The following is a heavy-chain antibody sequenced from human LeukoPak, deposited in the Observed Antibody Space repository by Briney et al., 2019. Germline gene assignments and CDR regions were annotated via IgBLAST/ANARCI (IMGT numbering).Heavy chain of an antibody. V-gene: IGHV3-21*01. D-gene: IGHD5-24*01. CDR1: GFTFSSYS. CDR3: AKDTISGDGFDY. CDR2: ISSSSSYI. Sequence: PGGSLRLSCAASGFTFSSYSMNWVRQAPGKGLEWVSSISSSSSYIYYADSVKGRFTISRDNSKNTLYLQMNSLRAEDTAVYYCAKDTISGDGFDYWGQGTLVTVSS. J-gene: IGHJ4*02.